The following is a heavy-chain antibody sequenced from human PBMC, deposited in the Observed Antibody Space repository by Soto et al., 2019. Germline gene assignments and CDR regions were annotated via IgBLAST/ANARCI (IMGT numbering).Heavy chain of an antibody. J-gene: IGHJ6*02. D-gene: IGHD2-21*02. CDR2: IYPGDSET. CDR3: ARRSYCDGDCTRRPYEYYGMDV. CDR1: GYSFTSYW. Sequence: EVQLAQSGAEVKKPGESLKISCKGSGYSFTSYWIVWVREMPGKGLEWMGIIYPGDSETRYSPSLQGQVTMSADKSTSTAYLQWSSLKASDTAMYYCARRSYCDGDCTRRPYEYYGMDVWGQGSTVTVSS. V-gene: IGHV5-51*01.